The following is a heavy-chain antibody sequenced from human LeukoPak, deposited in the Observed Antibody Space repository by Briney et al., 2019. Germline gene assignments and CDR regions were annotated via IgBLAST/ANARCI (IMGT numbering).Heavy chain of an antibody. CDR1: GFTFSDYY. V-gene: IGHV3-11*05. CDR3: ARVPASSSWYVGY. D-gene: IGHD6-13*01. J-gene: IGHJ4*02. Sequence: PGGSLRLSCAASGFTFSDYYMSWIRQAPGKGLEWVSYISSSSSYTNYADSVKGRFTISRDNAKNSLYLQMNSLRAEDTAVYYCARVPASSSWYVGYWGQGTLVTVSS. CDR2: ISSSSSYT.